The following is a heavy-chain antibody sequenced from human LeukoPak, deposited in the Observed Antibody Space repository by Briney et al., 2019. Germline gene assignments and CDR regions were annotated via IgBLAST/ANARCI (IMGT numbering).Heavy chain of an antibody. CDR2: ISYDGGDK. Sequence: GGSLRLSCAASGFTFSTYAMHWVRQAPGEGLEWVAVISYDGGDKYYADSVKGRFTISRDNSKNTLYLQMNSLRAEDTAVYYCASLDIVVVPAAQGEYFDYWGQGTLVTVSS. CDR3: ASLDIVVVPAAQGEYFDY. V-gene: IGHV3-30*04. J-gene: IGHJ4*02. D-gene: IGHD2-2*01. CDR1: GFTFSTYA.